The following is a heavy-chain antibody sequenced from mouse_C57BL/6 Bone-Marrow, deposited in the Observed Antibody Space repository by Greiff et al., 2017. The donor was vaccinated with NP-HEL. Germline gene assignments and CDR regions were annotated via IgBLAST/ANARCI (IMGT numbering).Heavy chain of an antibody. CDR3: ESEDMDY. CDR1: GYAFSSSW. Sequence: QVQLQQSGPELVKPGASVKLSCKASGYAFSSSWMNWVKQRPGKGLEWIGRIYPGDGDTNYNGKFKGKATLTADKSSSTAYMQLSSLTSEDSAVYFCESEDMDYWGQGTSVTVSS. CDR2: IYPGDGDT. J-gene: IGHJ4*01. V-gene: IGHV1-82*01.